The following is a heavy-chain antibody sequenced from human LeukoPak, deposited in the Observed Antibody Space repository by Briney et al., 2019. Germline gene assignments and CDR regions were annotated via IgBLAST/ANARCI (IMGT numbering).Heavy chain of an antibody. J-gene: IGHJ6*02. V-gene: IGHV1-69*13. D-gene: IGHD6-13*01. Sequence: GASVKVSCKASGGTFSSYAISWVRQAPGHGLEWMGEIIPIFGTANYAQKFQGRVTITADESTSTAYMELSSLRSEDTAVYYCARGGSSSWYQESGYYYYGMDVWGQGTTVTVSS. CDR1: GGTFSSYA. CDR3: ARGGSSSWYQESGYYYYGMDV. CDR2: IIPIFGTA.